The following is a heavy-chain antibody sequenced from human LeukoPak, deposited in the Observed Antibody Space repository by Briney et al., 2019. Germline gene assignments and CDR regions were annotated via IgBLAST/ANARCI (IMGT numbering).Heavy chain of an antibody. Sequence: GGSLRLSCAASGFSVSSNYVSWVRQAPGKGLEWVSVIYSGGTTYYADSIKGRFTISRDNSRNTLYLQMNSLRAEDTAVYYCAGRYDSSGYPLHWGQGTPVTVSS. CDR2: IYSGGTT. V-gene: IGHV3-53*01. J-gene: IGHJ4*02. CDR3: AGRYDSSGYPLH. CDR1: GFSVSSNY. D-gene: IGHD3-22*01.